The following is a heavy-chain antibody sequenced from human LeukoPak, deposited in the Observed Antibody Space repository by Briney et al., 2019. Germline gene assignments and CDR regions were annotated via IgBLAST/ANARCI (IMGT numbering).Heavy chain of an antibody. D-gene: IGHD3-22*01. J-gene: IGHJ4*02. V-gene: IGHV1-2*02. CDR2: INPNSGGT. Sequence: ASVKVSCKASGYTFTGYYMHWVRQAPGQGLEWMGWINPNSGGTNYAQKFQGRVTMTRDTSISTAYMELSRLRSDDTAVYYCARAGYYDSSGYYVAGGAFDYWGQGTLVTVSS. CDR3: ARAGYYDSSGYYVAGGAFDY. CDR1: GYTFTGYY.